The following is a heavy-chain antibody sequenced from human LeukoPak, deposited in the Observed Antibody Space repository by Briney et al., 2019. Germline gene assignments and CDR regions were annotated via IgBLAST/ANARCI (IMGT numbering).Heavy chain of an antibody. D-gene: IGHD3-3*01. V-gene: IGHV1-69*05. CDR1: GGTFSSYA. CDR3: ARSYDFWSGTFTLDY. Sequence: SVTVSCKASGGTFSSYAISWVRQAPGQGLEWMGGIIPIFGTANYAQKFQGRVTITTDESTSTAYMELSSLRSEDTAVYYCARSYDFWSGTFTLDYWGQGTLVTVSS. CDR2: IIPIFGTA. J-gene: IGHJ4*02.